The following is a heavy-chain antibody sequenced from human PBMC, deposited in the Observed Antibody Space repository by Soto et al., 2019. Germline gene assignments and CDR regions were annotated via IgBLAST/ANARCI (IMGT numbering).Heavy chain of an antibody. V-gene: IGHV3-30-3*01. J-gene: IGHJ6*02. CDR2: ISYDGSNK. D-gene: IGHD2-2*01. Sequence: GGSLRLSCAASGFTFSSYAMHWVRQAPGKGLEWVAVISYDGSNKYYADSVKGRFTISRDNSKNTLYLQMNSLRAEDTAVYYCARKLGYCSSTSCYAEEDDYYYYGMDVWGQGTTVTVSS. CDR1: GFTFSSYA. CDR3: ARKLGYCSSTSCYAEEDDYYYYGMDV.